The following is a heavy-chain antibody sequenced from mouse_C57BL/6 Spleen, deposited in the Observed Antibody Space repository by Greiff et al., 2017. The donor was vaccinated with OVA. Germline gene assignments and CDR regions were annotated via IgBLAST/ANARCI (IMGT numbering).Heavy chain of an antibody. V-gene: IGHV1-55*01. CDR1: GYTFTSYW. Sequence: QVQLQQSGAELVKPGASVKMSCKASGYTFTSYWITWVKRRPGQGLEWIGDIYPGSGSTNYNEKFKSKATLTVDTSSSTAYMQLSSLTSEDSAVYYCAREAYYYGSSYWYFDVWGTGTTVTVSS. CDR3: AREAYYYGSSYWYFDV. CDR2: IYPGSGST. J-gene: IGHJ1*03. D-gene: IGHD1-1*01.